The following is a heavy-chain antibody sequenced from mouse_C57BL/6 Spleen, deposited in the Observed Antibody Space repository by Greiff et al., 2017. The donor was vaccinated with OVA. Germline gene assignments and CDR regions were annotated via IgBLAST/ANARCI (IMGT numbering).Heavy chain of an antibody. J-gene: IGHJ1*03. Sequence: QVQLQQSGAELAKPGASVKLSCTASGYTFTSYWMHWVKQRPGQGLEWIGYINPSSGYTKYNQKFKDKATLTADKSSSTAYMQLSSLTYEDSAVYYCARSTMISDWYFDVWGTGTTVTVSS. D-gene: IGHD2-4*01. CDR3: ARSTMISDWYFDV. CDR2: INPSSGYT. V-gene: IGHV1-7*01. CDR1: GYTFTSYW.